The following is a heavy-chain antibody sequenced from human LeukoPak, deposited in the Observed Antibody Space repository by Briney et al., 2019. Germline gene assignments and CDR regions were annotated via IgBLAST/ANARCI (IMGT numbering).Heavy chain of an antibody. CDR2: IYHSGIT. V-gene: IGHV4-30-4*01. D-gene: IGHD6-19*01. CDR1: GGSISRSDYY. Sequence: SETLSLTCTVSGGSISRSDYYWTWIRQPPGKGLEYLGYIYHSGITYYSPSLKSRVTISVDTSKNQISLKLSSVTAADTAVYYCARHAVRGDRSGWYADWGQGTLVTVSS. CDR3: ARHAVRGDRSGWYAD. J-gene: IGHJ4*02.